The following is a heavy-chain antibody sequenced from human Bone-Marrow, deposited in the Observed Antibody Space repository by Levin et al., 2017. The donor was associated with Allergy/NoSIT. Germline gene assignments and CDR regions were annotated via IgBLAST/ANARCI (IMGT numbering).Heavy chain of an antibody. CDR2: ISYDGSNK. CDR3: ARDRPYYDFWSGYYNGMDV. J-gene: IGHJ6*02. D-gene: IGHD3-3*01. Sequence: GGSLRLSCAASGFTFSSYAMHWVRQAPGKGLEWVAVISYDGSNKYYADSVKGRFTISRDNSKNTLYLQMNSLRAEDTAVYYCARDRPYYDFWSGYYNGMDVWGQGTTVTVSS. V-gene: IGHV3-30*04. CDR1: GFTFSSYA.